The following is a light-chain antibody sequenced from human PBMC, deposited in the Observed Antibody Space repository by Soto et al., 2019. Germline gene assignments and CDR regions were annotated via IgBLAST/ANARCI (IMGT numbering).Light chain of an antibody. CDR2: EAT. V-gene: IGLV2-23*01. Sequence: QSVLTQPASVSGSTGQSITISCTGSSSDVGTYDLVSWYQHHPGAAPKLMIYEATRRHSGISNRFSGSKSGNTASLTISGLQAEDEADYYCCSCAGSNSWVFGGGTKVTVL. CDR3: CSCAGSNSWV. J-gene: IGLJ3*02. CDR1: SSDVGTYDL.